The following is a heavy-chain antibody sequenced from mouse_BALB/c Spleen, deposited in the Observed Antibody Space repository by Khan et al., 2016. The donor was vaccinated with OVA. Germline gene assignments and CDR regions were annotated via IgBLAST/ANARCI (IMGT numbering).Heavy chain of an antibody. D-gene: IGHD1-1*01. J-gene: IGHJ3*01. Sequence: EVQLVESGGDLVKPGGSLKLSCAASGFTFSTYGMSWVRQAPDKRLEWVATVSTGGSYTYYPDSVKGRFTISRDNAKNTLYLQMSGLRSEDTAMFCCRRLDYYYGSEGLAYWGQGTLVTVSA. V-gene: IGHV5-6*01. CDR2: VSTGGSYT. CDR3: RRLDYYYGSEGLAY. CDR1: GFTFSTYG.